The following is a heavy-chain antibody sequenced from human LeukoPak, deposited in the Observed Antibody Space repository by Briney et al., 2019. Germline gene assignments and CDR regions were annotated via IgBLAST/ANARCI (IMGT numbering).Heavy chain of an antibody. J-gene: IGHJ6*03. Sequence: PSGTLSLTCTVSGGSISSYYWSWIRQPPGKGLEWIGSIYYSGSTNYNPSLKSRVTISVDTSKNQFSLKLSSVTAADTAVYYCAREWGGGYSGYDYDYYYYYMDVWGKGTTVTVSS. D-gene: IGHD5-12*01. CDR1: GGSISSYY. CDR2: IYYSGST. CDR3: AREWGGGYSGYDYDYYYYYMDV. V-gene: IGHV4-59*01.